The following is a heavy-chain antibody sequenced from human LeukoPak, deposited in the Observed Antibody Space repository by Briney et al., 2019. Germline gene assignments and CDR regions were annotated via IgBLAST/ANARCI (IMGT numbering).Heavy chain of an antibody. CDR1: GFTFGDYA. V-gene: IGHV3-49*04. CDR2: IQAKGYGGAT. J-gene: IGHJ4*02. D-gene: IGHD2-2*01. CDR3: TRAPHPRCSSSGCYLDY. Sequence: PGGSLRLSCSTSGFTFGDYAMRWVRQAPGKGREWVGFIQAKGYGGATKYAASVNGRFSISRDDSQSIANLQMNDLKTEDTAVYYCTRAPHPRCSSSGCYLDYWGQGTLVTVSS.